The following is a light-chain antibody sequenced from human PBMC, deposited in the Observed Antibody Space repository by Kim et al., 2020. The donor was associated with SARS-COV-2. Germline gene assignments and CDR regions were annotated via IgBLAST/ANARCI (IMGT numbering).Light chain of an antibody. V-gene: IGKV3-15*01. J-gene: IGKJ1*01. CDR3: QQYNNWPGT. Sequence: VAPGERATLSCRASQSVRSNLAWYQQKPGQAPRLLISGASTRATGIPARFSGSGSGTEFTLTISSLQSEDFAVYYCQQYNNWPGTFGQGAKVEIK. CDR2: GAS. CDR1: QSVRSN.